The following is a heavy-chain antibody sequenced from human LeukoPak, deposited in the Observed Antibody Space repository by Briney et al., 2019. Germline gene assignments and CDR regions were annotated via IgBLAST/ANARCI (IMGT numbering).Heavy chain of an antibody. Sequence: GGSLRLSGAASGFTFSTYLMHWVRQAPGKGLVWVSRINSDGSGTGFADSLNGRFTISRDNAKNILYLQMNSLRAEDTAVYYCVREFYSALWDWGQGTLVTVSS. D-gene: IGHD2-21*01. J-gene: IGHJ4*02. CDR2: INSDGSGT. CDR1: GFTFSTYL. V-gene: IGHV3-74*01. CDR3: VREFYSALWD.